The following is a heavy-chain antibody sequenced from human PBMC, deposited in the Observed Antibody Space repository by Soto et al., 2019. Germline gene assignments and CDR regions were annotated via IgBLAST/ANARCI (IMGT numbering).Heavy chain of an antibody. J-gene: IGHJ4*02. CDR1: GYTFSNYG. V-gene: IGHV1-2*02. CDR2: INPNNGVT. D-gene: IGHD6-19*01. Sequence: GASVKVSCKTSGYTFSNYGITWVRQSPGQGLEWMGWINPNNGVTSYAKNFQGRVTMTRDSSISTAYMELSSLRSDDTAVYFCEAAATPVAGRHPDFWGQGTVVTVSS. CDR3: EAAATPVAGRHPDF.